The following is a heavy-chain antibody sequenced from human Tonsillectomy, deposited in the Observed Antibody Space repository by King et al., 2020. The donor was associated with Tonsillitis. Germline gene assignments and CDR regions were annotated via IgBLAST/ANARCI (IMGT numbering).Heavy chain of an antibody. Sequence: VQLVESGGGLVQPGGSLRLSCAASGFTFSRYWMTWVRQAPGKGLEWVANVNEDGSEKNYVDSVRGRFTISRDNAKNSLYLQMNSLRGEDTAVYFCAGQSCTATACFGASCNSIDNWGQGGVVTVSS. D-gene: IGHD2-8*02. CDR2: VNEDGSEK. J-gene: IGHJ4*02. V-gene: IGHV3-7*01. CDR3: AGQSCTATACFGASCNSIDN. CDR1: GFTFSRYW.